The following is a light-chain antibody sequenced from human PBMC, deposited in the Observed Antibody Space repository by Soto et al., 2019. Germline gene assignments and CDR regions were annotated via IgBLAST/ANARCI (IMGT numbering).Light chain of an antibody. CDR3: CSYTSRSTLV. J-gene: IGLJ2*01. CDR1: NSDVGGFNY. Sequence: QSALTQPASVSGSPGQSITISCTGTNSDVGGFNYVSWYQQHPDKAPKLITFEVTDRPSGVSNRFSGSKSGNTASLTISGLQSEDEAEYYCCSYTSRSTLVFGGGTKLTVL. CDR2: EVT. V-gene: IGLV2-14*01.